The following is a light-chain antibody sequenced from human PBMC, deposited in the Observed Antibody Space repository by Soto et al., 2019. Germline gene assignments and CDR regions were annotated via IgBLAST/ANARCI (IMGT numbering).Light chain of an antibody. J-gene: IGLJ1*01. V-gene: IGLV2-14*01. CDR2: EVN. CDR1: SSDVGGYDY. CDR3: SAYTTSNPPF. Sequence: QSLLTQPPSVSGSPGQSVTISCTGTSSDVGGYDYVSWHQQHPGTAPKLILYEVNSRPSGVSNRFSGSKSGNTASLIISGLQTEDEANYYCSAYTTSNPPFCGTGTKVTV.